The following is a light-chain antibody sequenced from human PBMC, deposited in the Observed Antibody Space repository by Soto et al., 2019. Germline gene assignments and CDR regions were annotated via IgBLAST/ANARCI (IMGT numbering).Light chain of an antibody. Sequence: EIGMKQSPATLSVSPGERATLSCRASQSVSGNLAWYQQKPGQAPRLLIYGASTRATGIPARFSGSGSGTEFTLTISSLQSEDFAVYYCQQYNNWPRTFGQGTKVEIK. J-gene: IGKJ1*01. CDR1: QSVSGN. CDR3: QQYNNWPRT. CDR2: GAS. V-gene: IGKV3-15*01.